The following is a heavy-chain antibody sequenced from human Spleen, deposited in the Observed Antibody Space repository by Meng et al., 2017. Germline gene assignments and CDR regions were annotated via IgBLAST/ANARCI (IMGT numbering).Heavy chain of an antibody. CDR3: ARDPPGDIAVAGEDYYYYYGMDV. CDR2: FDSSGST. CDR1: GGSLSSRVYY. J-gene: IGHJ6*02. Sequence: SETLSLTCTVSGGSLSSRVYYWGWIRQSPGRGLEWIASFDSSGSTYYNPSLKSRVTISPDTSKNHFSLKMTSVTAADTAVYYCARDPPGDIAVAGEDYYYYYGMDVWGQGTTVTVSS. V-gene: IGHV4-39*07. D-gene: IGHD6-19*01.